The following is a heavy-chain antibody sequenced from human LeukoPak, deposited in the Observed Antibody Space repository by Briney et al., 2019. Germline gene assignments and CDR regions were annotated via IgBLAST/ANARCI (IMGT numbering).Heavy chain of an antibody. Sequence: SETLSLTCTVSGGSISSYYWSWIRRPPGKGLEWIGYIYYSGSTNYNPSLKSRVTISVDTSKNQFSLKLSSVTAADTAVYYCARDRGSIAAEFDYWGREPWSPSPQ. CDR1: GGSISSYY. CDR3: ARDRGSIAAEFDY. D-gene: IGHD6-6*01. J-gene: IGHJ4*02. V-gene: IGHV4-59*01. CDR2: IYYSGST.